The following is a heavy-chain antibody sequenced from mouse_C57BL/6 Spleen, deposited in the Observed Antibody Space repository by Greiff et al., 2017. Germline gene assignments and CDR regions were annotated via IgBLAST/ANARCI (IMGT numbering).Heavy chain of an antibody. V-gene: IGHV1-72*01. J-gene: IGHJ4*01. CDR2: IDPNSGGT. D-gene: IGHD2-4*01. CDR3: ARSGDYEDYAMDY. Sequence: QVQLQQPGAELVKPGASVKLSCKASGYTFTSYWMHWVKQRPGRGLEWIGRIDPNSGGTKYNEKFKSKATLTVDKPSSTAYMPLSSLTSEDAAVYYCARSGDYEDYAMDYWGQGTSVTVSS. CDR1: GYTFTSYW.